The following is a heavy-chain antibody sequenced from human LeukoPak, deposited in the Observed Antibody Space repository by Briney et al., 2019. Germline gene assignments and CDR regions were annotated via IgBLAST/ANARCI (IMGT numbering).Heavy chain of an antibody. V-gene: IGHV1-46*01. D-gene: IGHD3-16*01. CDR1: GYTFTSYY. J-gene: IGHJ4*02. Sequence: ASVKVSCKASGYTFTSYYMHWVRQAPGQGLEWMGIMNHSGGSTSYAQKFQGRVTMTRDTSTSTVYMELSSLRSEDTAVYYCASPGEKDYYFDYWGQGTLVTVSS. CDR2: MNHSGGST. CDR3: ASPGEKDYYFDY.